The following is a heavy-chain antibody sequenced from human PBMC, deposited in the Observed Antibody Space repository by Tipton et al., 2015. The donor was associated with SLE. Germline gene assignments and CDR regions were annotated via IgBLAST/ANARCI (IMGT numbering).Heavy chain of an antibody. CDR1: GFTFSTYE. D-gene: IGHD2-8*02. V-gene: IGHV3-48*03. CDR3: AREKIGTGGDAADI. J-gene: IGHJ3*02. CDR2: ITSSGSDI. Sequence: SLRLSCAASGFTFSTYEMNWVRQAPGKGLEWISYITSSGSDIFYADSVKGRFTSSRDNAKNSLYLQMNSLRVEDTAVYYCAREKIGTGGDAADIWGQGTLVTVSS.